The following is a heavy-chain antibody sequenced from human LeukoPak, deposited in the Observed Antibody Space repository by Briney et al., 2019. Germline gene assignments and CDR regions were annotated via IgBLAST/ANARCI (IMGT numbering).Heavy chain of an antibody. CDR2: IYYSGST. V-gene: IGHV4-59*01. D-gene: IGHD3-10*01. CDR1: GGSISSYY. Sequence: SETLSLTCTVSGGSISSYYWSWLRQRPGKGLEGMGFIYYSGSTNYNPSLKSRVTISVDTSKNQFSLKMSSVSAADTPVYYCARYASGSYYWDYWGQGTLVTVSS. J-gene: IGHJ4*02. CDR3: ARYASGSYYWDY.